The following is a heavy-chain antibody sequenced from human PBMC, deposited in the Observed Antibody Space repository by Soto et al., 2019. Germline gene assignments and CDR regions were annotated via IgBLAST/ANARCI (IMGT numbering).Heavy chain of an antibody. CDR1: GYTLTELS. CDR2: FDPEDGET. J-gene: IGHJ6*02. Sequence: ASVNVSCKVSGYTLTELSMHWVRQAPGKGLEWMGGFDPEDGETIYAQKFQGRVTMTEDTSTDTAYMELSSLRSEDTAVYYCATGNGSGRDYYYGMDVWGQGTTVTVSS. D-gene: IGHD3-10*01. CDR3: ATGNGSGRDYYYGMDV. V-gene: IGHV1-24*01.